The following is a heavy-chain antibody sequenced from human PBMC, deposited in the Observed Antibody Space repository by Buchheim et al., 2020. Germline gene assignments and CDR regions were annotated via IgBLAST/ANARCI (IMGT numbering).Heavy chain of an antibody. J-gene: IGHJ4*02. CDR3: ARGPSDYYDSSGYYLPLVY. CDR1: GFTFSSYA. CDR2: ISYDGSNK. V-gene: IGHV3-30-3*01. Sequence: QVQLVESGGGVVQPGRSLRLSCAASGFTFSSYAMHWVRQAPGKGLEWVAVISYDGSNKYYADSVKGRFTISRDNSKNKLYLQMNSLRAKDTAVYYCARGPSDYYDSSGYYLPLVYWGQGTL. D-gene: IGHD3-22*01.